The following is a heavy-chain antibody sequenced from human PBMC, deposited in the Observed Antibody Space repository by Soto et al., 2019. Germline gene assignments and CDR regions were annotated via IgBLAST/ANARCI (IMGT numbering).Heavy chain of an antibody. CDR1: GFTFSSYG. CDR2: ISYDVSNK. V-gene: IGHV3-30*18. D-gene: IGHD3-3*01. J-gene: IGHJ6*02. Sequence: GGSLRLSCAASGFTFSSYGMHWVRQAPGKGLEWVAVISYDVSNKYYADSVKGRFTISRDNSKNTLYLQMNSLRAEDTAVYYCAKEGTYYDFWSGYRSYYYYGMDVWGQGTRVTVSS. CDR3: AKEGTYYDFWSGYRSYYYYGMDV.